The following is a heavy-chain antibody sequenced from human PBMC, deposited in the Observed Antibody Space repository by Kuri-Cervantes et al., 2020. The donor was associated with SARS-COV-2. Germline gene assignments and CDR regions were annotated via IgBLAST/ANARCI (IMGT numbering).Heavy chain of an antibody. CDR1: GGSISSYS. V-gene: IGHV4-59*01. CDR2: IYYSGRT. J-gene: IGHJ5*02. D-gene: IGHD1-26*01. CDR3: AREHIVGVSGSWFDP. Sequence: SETLSPTCPLSGGSISSYSWSWIRQPPGKGLEWIGYIYYSGRTNYNPSLRSRVTISVDTSKNQFSLRLRSVTAADTAVYYCAREHIVGVSGSWFDPWGQGTLVTVSS.